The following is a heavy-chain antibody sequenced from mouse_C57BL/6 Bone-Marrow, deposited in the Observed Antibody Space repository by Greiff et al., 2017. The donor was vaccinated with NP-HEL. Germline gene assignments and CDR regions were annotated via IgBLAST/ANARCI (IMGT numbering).Heavy chain of an antibody. J-gene: IGHJ3*01. Sequence: EVMLVESLGDLVKDGGSLKLSCAASGFTFSSYGMSWVRQTPDKRLEWVATISSGGSYTYYPDSVKGRFTISRDNAKNTLYLQMSSLKSEDTAMYYCARIYYDYVWFAYWGQGTLVTVSA. V-gene: IGHV5-6*01. CDR2: ISSGGSYT. CDR3: ARIYYDYVWFAY. CDR1: GFTFSSYG. D-gene: IGHD2-4*01.